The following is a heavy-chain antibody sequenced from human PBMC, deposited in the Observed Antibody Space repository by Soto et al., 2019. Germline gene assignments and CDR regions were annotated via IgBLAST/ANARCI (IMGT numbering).Heavy chain of an antibody. J-gene: IGHJ3*02. CDR2: IVVGSGNT. CDR1: GFTFTSSA. Sequence: ASVKVSCKASGFTFTSSAVQWVRQARGQRLEWIGWIVVGSGNTNYAQKFQERVTITRDMSTSTAYMELSSLRSEDTAVYYCAADPELASGYFMDAFDIWGQGTMVTVSS. D-gene: IGHD3-22*01. CDR3: AADPELASGYFMDAFDI. V-gene: IGHV1-58*01.